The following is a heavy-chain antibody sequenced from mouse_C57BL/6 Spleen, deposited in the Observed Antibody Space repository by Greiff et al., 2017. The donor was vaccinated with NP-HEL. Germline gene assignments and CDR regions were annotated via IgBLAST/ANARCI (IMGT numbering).Heavy chain of an antibody. CDR2: ISYDGSN. D-gene: IGHD2-4*01. J-gene: IGHJ3*01. CDR3: ARADYDYEWFAY. CDR1: GYSITSGYY. V-gene: IGHV3-6*01. Sequence: VQLKESGPGLVKPSQSLSLTCSVTGYSITSGYYWNWIRQFPGNKLEWMGYISYDGSNNYNPSLKNRISITRDTSKNQFFLKLNSVTTEDTATYYCARADYDYEWFAYWGQGTLVTVSA.